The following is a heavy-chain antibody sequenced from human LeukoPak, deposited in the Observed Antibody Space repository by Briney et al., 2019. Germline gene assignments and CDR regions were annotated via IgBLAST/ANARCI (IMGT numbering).Heavy chain of an antibody. CDR3: ARRDYDSSGPDDY. V-gene: IGHV1-69*13. J-gene: IGHJ4*02. Sequence: SVKVSCKASGGTFSSYAISWVRQAPGQGLEWMGGIIPIFGTANYAQKFQGRVTITADESTSTAYMELSSLRPEDTAVYYCARRDYDSSGPDDYWGQGTLVTVSS. D-gene: IGHD3-22*01. CDR2: IIPIFGTA. CDR1: GGTFSSYA.